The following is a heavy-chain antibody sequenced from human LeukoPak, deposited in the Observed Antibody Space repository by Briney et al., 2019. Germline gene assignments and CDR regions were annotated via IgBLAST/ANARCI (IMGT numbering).Heavy chain of an antibody. CDR2: IRDSGAST. Sequence: GGSLRLSCAASGFTFLTYAMSSVRHAPGKGLQWVSVIRDSGASTYYADSVKGRFTISRDNSKNTLYLQMNSLRAEDTAVYYCAKAGRSGWYPGWPFDIWGQGTMVTVSS. CDR1: GFTFLTYA. V-gene: IGHV3-23*01. D-gene: IGHD6-19*01. J-gene: IGHJ3*02. CDR3: AKAGRSGWYPGWPFDI.